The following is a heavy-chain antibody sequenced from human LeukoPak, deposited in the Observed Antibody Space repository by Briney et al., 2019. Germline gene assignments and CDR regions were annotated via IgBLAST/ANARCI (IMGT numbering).Heavy chain of an antibody. Sequence: PSETLSLTCTVSDDSITIYYWSWIRQPTGKGLEWIGYIYYSGSTNYNPSLKSRVTISVDTSKNQFSLKLSSVTAADTAVYYCAREKVVVAATSGVRYYYMDVWGKGTTVTVSS. J-gene: IGHJ6*03. CDR2: IYYSGST. D-gene: IGHD2-15*01. CDR3: AREKVVVAATSGVRYYYMDV. V-gene: IGHV4-59*01. CDR1: DDSITIYY.